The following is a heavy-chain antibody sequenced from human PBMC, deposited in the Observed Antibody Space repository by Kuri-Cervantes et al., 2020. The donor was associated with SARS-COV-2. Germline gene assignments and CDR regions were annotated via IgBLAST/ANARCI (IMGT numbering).Heavy chain of an antibody. V-gene: IGHV3-30*02. J-gene: IGHJ6*03. CDR3: ARVHKAGATYYYYYMDV. CDR1: GFTFSSYG. Sequence: GGSLRLSCAASGFTFSSYGMHWVRQAPGKGLEWVAFIRYDGSNKYYADSGKGRFTISRDNAKNSLYLQIDSLRAEDTAVYYCARVHKAGATYYYYYMDVWGKGTTVTVSS. D-gene: IGHD1-26*01. CDR2: IRYDGSNK.